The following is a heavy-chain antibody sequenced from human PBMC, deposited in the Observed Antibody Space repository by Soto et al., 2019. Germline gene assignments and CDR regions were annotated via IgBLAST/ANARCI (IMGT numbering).Heavy chain of an antibody. CDR2: IYHSGST. J-gene: IGHJ4*02. CDR1: GGSISSGTYY. Sequence: SETLSLTCTVSGGSISSGTYYWSWIRQHPGKGLEWIGYIYHSGSTYYNPSLKSRVTISVDTSKNQFSLKLTSVTAADTAVYYCARDKITGLFDYWGQGTLVTVS. CDR3: ARDKITGLFDY. V-gene: IGHV4-31*03. D-gene: IGHD2-8*02.